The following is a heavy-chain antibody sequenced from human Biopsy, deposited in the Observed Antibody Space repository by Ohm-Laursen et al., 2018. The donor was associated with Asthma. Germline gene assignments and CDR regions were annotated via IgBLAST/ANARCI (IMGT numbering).Heavy chain of an antibody. V-gene: IGHV3-30*18. J-gene: IGHJ6*02. CDR3: AKDRFDNSVTSKYYYYGIDV. CDR2: RSYDGSIK. D-gene: IGHD3-16*01. CDR1: GFTFSIYG. Sequence: SLRLSCTASGFTFSIYGMDWVRQAPGKGLEWVALRSYDGSIKDYADPGRGRFTISRDNVRNRLHLQMSKLGPDDSAAYHCAKDRFDNSVTSKYYYYGIDVWGQGTTVTVSS.